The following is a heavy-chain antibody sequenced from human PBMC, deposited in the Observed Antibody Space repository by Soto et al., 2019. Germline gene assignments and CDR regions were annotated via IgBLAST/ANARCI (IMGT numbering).Heavy chain of an antibody. J-gene: IGHJ5*02. CDR3: AREWEDGGSGWSYNWFDP. D-gene: IGHD6-19*01. Sequence: PSETLSLTCAVSGGSISSSNWWSWVRQPPGKGLEWIGEIYHSGSTNYNPSLKSRVTISVDKSKNQFSLKLSSVTAADTAVYYCAREWEDGGSGWSYNWFDPWGQGTLVTVSS. V-gene: IGHV4-4*02. CDR1: GGSISSSNW. CDR2: IYHSGST.